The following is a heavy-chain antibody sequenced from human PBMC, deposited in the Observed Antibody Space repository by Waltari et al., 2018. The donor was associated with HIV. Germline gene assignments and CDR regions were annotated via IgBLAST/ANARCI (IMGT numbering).Heavy chain of an antibody. J-gene: IGHJ6*02. CDR1: GGSISSSSYY. Sequence: QLQLQESGPGLVKPSETLSLTCTVSGGSISSSSYYWGWIRHHPGQGLAWIGSIYSIRNTYDNPSLMRRVTISVDTTKSQFFRKRSSVTAADTDVYYCARLVYGHGGSTLPAAIRVYYGMDVWGQGTTVTVSS. CDR2: IYSIRNT. D-gene: IGHD2-2*02. CDR3: ARLVYGHGGSTLPAAIRVYYGMDV. V-gene: IGHV4-39*01.